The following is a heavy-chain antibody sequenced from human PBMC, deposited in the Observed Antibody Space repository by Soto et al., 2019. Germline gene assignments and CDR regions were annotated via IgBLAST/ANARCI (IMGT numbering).Heavy chain of an antibody. CDR1: GFTFSGYS. CDR2: ISSSSSTI. CDR3: AREGGSLNWFDP. Sequence: EVQLVESGGGLVQPGGSLRLSCAAGGFTFSGYSMNGVRQAPGKGLEWVSYISSSSSTIYYADSVKGRFTISRDNAKNSLYLQMNSLRDEDTAVYYCAREGGSLNWFDPWGQGTLVTVSS. D-gene: IGHD1-26*01. J-gene: IGHJ5*02. V-gene: IGHV3-48*02.